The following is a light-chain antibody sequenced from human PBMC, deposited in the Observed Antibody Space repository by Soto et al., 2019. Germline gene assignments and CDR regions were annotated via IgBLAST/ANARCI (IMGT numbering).Light chain of an antibody. J-gene: IGLJ1*01. Sequence: QSVLTQPPSASGTPGQRVTISCSGSSSNIGSNTVNWYQQLPGTAPKLLIYSNNQRPSGVPDRFSGSKSGTSASLAISGLQSEDEADYYCTSWTSTSTYVFGRDQGHRP. CDR1: SSNIGSNT. CDR2: SNN. CDR3: TSWTSTSTYV. V-gene: IGLV1-44*01.